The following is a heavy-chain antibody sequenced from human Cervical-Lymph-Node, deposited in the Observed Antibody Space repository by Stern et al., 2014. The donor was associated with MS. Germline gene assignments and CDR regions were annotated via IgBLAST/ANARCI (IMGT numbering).Heavy chain of an antibody. D-gene: IGHD6-13*01. CDR3: AREAGYSSSCLGYYFDN. J-gene: IGHJ4*02. Sequence: QVQLVQSGAEVKKPGASVKVSCKVSGGTFNTYPISWVRQAPGQGLEWMGGIIPIFGTVDYAQKFQGRVTITADESTTTAHMELSSLRSEDTAVYYCAREAGYSSSCLGYYFDNWGQGTLVTVSS. CDR2: IIPIFGTV. V-gene: IGHV1-69*01. CDR1: GGTFNTYP.